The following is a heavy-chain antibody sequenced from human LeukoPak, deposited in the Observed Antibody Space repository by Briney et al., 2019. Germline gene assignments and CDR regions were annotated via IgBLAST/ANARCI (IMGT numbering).Heavy chain of an antibody. CDR3: ARVRLYCSSTSCPHAFDI. CDR2: IYYSGST. D-gene: IGHD2-2*01. J-gene: IGHJ3*02. Sequence: SETLSLTCTVSGGSISSGDYYWSWIRQPPGKGLEWIGYIYYSGSTYYNPSLKSRVTISVDTSKNQFSLKLSSVTAADTAVYYCARVRLYCSSTSCPHAFDIWGQGTVVTVSS. V-gene: IGHV4-30-4*08. CDR1: GGSISSGDYY.